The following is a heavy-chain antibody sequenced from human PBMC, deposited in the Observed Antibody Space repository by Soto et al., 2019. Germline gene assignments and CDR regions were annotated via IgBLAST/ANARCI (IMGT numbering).Heavy chain of an antibody. Sequence: EVQLVESGGGLVQPGRSLRLSCAASGFTFDDYAMHWVRQAPGKGLEWVSGISWNSGSIGYADSVKGRFTISRDNAKNARYLRINSLRSEHTALYYCAKDTVATIYWYCYLWGRGTLVTVSS. CDR3: AKDTVATIYWYCYL. V-gene: IGHV3-9*01. CDR2: ISWNSGSI. J-gene: IGHJ2*01. CDR1: GFTFDDYA. D-gene: IGHD5-12*01.